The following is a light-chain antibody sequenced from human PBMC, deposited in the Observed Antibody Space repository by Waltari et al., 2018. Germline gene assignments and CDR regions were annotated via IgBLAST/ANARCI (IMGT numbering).Light chain of an antibody. CDR3: QTGGFGIGV. CDR1: SGHSSYA. Sequence: QLMLTQSPSASASLGASVRLTCTLSSGHSSYAVAWHQQQPAKGPRYSMKVNSDCSHIKGDGSPDRFSGSSSGAERYLTISSLQSEDEADYYCQTGGFGIGVFGGGTKLTVL. V-gene: IGLV4-69*01. J-gene: IGLJ3*02. CDR2: VNSDCSH.